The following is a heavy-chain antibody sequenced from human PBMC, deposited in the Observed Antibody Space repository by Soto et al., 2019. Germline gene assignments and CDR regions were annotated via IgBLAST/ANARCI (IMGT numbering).Heavy chain of an antibody. J-gene: IGHJ4*02. CDR2: INSDGSGT. Sequence: GGSLRLSCAASGFTFSTYWMHWVRQPPGKWLEWISHINSDGSGTTYADSVKGRFTISRDNAKNTLYLQMNNLRAEDTAVYYCARDLYYFHSGSSHPFDYWGQGSLVTVSS. CDR1: GFTFSTYW. CDR3: ARDLYYFHSGSSHPFDY. V-gene: IGHV3-74*01. D-gene: IGHD3-10*01.